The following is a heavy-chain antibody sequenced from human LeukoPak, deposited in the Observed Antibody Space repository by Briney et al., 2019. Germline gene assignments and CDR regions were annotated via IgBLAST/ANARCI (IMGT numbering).Heavy chain of an antibody. CDR2: MNPNSGNT. CDR3: ARGREQWLVIGGYNWFDP. D-gene: IGHD6-19*01. Sequence: GASVKVSCKASGYTFTSYDINWVRQATGQGLEWMGWMNPNSGNTGYAQKFQGRDTMTRNTSISTAYMELSSLRSEDTAVYCCARGREQWLVIGGYNWFDPWGQGTLVTVSS. J-gene: IGHJ5*02. V-gene: IGHV1-8*01. CDR1: GYTFTSYD.